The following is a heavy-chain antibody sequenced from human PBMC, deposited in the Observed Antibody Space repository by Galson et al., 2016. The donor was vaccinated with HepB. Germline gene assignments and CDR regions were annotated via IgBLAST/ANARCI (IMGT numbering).Heavy chain of an antibody. CDR3: ARGAHSRSVTWFDP. CDR2: FTGSGGST. CDR1: GFTFSDYA. V-gene: IGHV3-23*01. D-gene: IGHD6-13*01. Sequence: SLRLSCAASGFTFSDYAMNWVRQAPGKGLEWVSTFTGSGGSTYYADSVKGRFTISRDNSKNTLYLQMNSRRADDTAVYYCARGAHSRSVTWFDPWGQGTPVTVSS. J-gene: IGHJ5*02.